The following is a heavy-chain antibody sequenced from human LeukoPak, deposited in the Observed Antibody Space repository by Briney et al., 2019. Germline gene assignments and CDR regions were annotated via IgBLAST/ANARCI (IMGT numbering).Heavy chain of an antibody. CDR3: ARGAPPQN. V-gene: IGHV4-39*07. Sequence: SETLSLTCTVSGGSISSYYWGWIRQPPGKGLEWIGSVYYTGASYYNPTLKSRVTISIDTSKKHFSLKLTSATAADTAVYYCARGAPPQNWGQGTLVTVSS. J-gene: IGHJ4*02. CDR1: GGSISSYY. CDR2: VYYTGAS.